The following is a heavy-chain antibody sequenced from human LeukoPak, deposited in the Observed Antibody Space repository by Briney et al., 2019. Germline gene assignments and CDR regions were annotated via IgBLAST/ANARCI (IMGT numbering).Heavy chain of an antibody. D-gene: IGHD3-16*02. CDR1: GGSIRSYY. CDR2: IYNSGST. Sequence: SETLSLTCTVSGGSIRSYYWSWIRQPPGKGLEWIGYIYNSGSTNYNPSLKSRVTISVDTSKNQFSLKLSSVTAADTAVYYCARGVYDYVWGSYRLTPDYWGQGTLVTVSS. V-gene: IGHV4-59*08. J-gene: IGHJ4*02. CDR3: ARGVYDYVWGSYRLTPDY.